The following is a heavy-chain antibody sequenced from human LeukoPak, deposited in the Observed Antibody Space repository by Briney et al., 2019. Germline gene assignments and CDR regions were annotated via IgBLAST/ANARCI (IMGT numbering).Heavy chain of an antibody. V-gene: IGHV4-30-4*01. CDR2: IYDSGST. CDR3: ARDCSGGSCYGAFDI. CDR1: GASIRSGDYY. Sequence: SETLSLACTVPGASIRSGDYYWSWIRQPPGKGLEWIGYIYDSGSTYYNPSLKSRITISVDTSENRFSLKLSSVTATDTAVYYCARDCSGGSCYGAFDIWGQGTMVTVSS. D-gene: IGHD2-15*01. J-gene: IGHJ3*02.